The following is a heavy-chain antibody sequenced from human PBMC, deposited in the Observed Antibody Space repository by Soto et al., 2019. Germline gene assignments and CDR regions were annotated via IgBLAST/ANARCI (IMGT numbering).Heavy chain of an antibody. D-gene: IGHD6-19*01. J-gene: IGHJ4*02. Sequence: QVQLQQWGAGLLKPSETLSLTCAVYGGSFSGYYWSWIRQPPGKGLEWIGEINHSGSTNYNPSLKSRVTISVDTSKNQFSLKLSSVTAADTAVYYCARADGYSSGWYPFDYWSQGTLVTVSS. CDR2: INHSGST. CDR1: GGSFSGYY. CDR3: ARADGYSSGWYPFDY. V-gene: IGHV4-34*01.